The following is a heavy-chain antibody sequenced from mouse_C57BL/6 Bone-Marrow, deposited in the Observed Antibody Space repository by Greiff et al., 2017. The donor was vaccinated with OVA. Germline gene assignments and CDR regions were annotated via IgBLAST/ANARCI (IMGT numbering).Heavy chain of an antibody. J-gene: IGHJ2*01. CDR3: ARHGRYGNWAVYYLDY. CDR2: ISSGGSYT. D-gene: IGHD2-10*02. Sequence: EVQRVESGGDLVKPGGSLKLSCAASGFTFSSYGMSWVRQTPDKRLEWVATISSGGSYTYYPDSVKGRFTISRDNAKNTLYLQMSSLKSEDTAMYYWARHGRYGNWAVYYLDYWGQGTTLTVSS. CDR1: GFTFSSYG. V-gene: IGHV5-6*01.